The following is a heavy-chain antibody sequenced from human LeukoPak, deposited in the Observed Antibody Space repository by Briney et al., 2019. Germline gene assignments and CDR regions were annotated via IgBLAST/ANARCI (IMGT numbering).Heavy chain of an antibody. V-gene: IGHV6-1*01. D-gene: IGHD6-6*01. Sequence: SQTLSLTCAISGDSVSSNSAAWNWIRQSPSRGLEWLGRTYYRSKWYNDYAVSVKSRITINPDTSKNQFSLQLNSVTPEDTAVYYCARQYTRSSGPLYHYGLDVWGQGTTVTVSS. CDR3: ARQYTRSSGPLYHYGLDV. J-gene: IGHJ6*02. CDR2: TYYRSKWYN. CDR1: GDSVSSNSAA.